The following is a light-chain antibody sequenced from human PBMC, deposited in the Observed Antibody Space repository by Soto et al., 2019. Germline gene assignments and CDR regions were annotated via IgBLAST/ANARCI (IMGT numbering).Light chain of an antibody. CDR3: RSYTSSSTWV. J-gene: IGLJ3*02. CDR1: SSDVGGYNY. Sequence: QSVLTQPASGSGSPGQSSTISCTGTSSDVGGYNYVSWYQQHPGKDPKLMIYDVSNRPSGDSNRFSGSKSGNTASLTISGLQAEDEADYYCRSYTSSSTWVFVGGTQLTVL. CDR2: DVS. V-gene: IGLV2-14*01.